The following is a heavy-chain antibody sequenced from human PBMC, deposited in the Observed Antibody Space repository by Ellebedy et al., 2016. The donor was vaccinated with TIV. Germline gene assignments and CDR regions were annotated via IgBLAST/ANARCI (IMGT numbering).Heavy chain of an antibody. CDR1: GFTFSAYV. CDR3: ARDPIGAEPDYFDV. V-gene: IGHV3-30-3*01. D-gene: IGHD5-12*01. J-gene: IGHJ4*02. CDR2: MSTDGSIK. Sequence: PGGSLRLSCTASGFTFSAYVVHWVRQAPGKGLEWVAVMSTDGSIKIYSDSVRDRFTIDRDNSKNTLFLEMNSLRVDDTAVYYCARDPIGAEPDYFDVWGQGTLVTVSS.